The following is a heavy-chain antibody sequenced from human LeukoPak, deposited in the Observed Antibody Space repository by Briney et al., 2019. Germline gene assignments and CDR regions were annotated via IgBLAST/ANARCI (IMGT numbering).Heavy chain of an antibody. J-gene: IGHJ2*01. V-gene: IGHV1-18*01. CDR3: ARDSPGFMTTVSSPAVIWYFDL. Sequence: ASVKVSCKASGYTFTSYGISWVRQAPGQGLEWMGWISAYNGNTNYAQKLQGRVTMTTDTSTSTAYMELRSLRSDDTAVYYCARDSPGFMTTVSSPAVIWYFDLWGRGTLVTVSS. CDR2: ISAYNGNT. D-gene: IGHD4-17*01. CDR1: GYTFTSYG.